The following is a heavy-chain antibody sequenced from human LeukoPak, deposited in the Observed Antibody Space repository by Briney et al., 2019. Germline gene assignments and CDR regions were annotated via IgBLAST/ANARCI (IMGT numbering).Heavy chain of an antibody. J-gene: IGHJ4*02. CDR3: ARRPRYNWNYESR. V-gene: IGHV4-34*01. CDR2: INHSGST. CDR1: GGSFSGYY. D-gene: IGHD1-7*01. Sequence: ASETLSLTCAVYGGSFSGYYWSWIRQPPGKGLEWIGEINHSGSTNYNPSLKSRVTISVDTSKNQFSLKLSSVTAADTAVYYCARRPRYNWNYESRWGQGTLVTVSS.